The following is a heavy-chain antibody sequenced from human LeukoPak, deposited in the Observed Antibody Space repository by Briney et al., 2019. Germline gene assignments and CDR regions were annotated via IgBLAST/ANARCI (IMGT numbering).Heavy chain of an antibody. CDR1: GFSLSTSGVH. Sequence: SGPTLVKPTQTLTLTCTFSGFSLSTSGVHVGWIRQPPRKALEWLALIYWDDDKRYSPSLKSRLTITKDTSKKQVVLTITNMDPVDTATYYCARSFSTDWSIDYWGQGTLVTVSS. D-gene: IGHD3-9*01. CDR3: ARSFSTDWSIDY. CDR2: IYWDDDK. V-gene: IGHV2-5*02. J-gene: IGHJ4*02.